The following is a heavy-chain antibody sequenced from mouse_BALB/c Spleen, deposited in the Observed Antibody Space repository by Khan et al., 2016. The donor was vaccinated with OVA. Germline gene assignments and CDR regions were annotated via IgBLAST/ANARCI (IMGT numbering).Heavy chain of an antibody. J-gene: IGHJ4*01. CDR3: ARAYYRYDGYYAMDY. D-gene: IGHD2-14*01. CDR2: IWGGGGT. Sequence: QVQLKESGPGLVSPSQSLSITCTVSGFSLSRYNIHWVRQPPGKGLEWLGMIWGGGGTDYNSNLNSRLSISKDNSKSQVFLKMNSLQTDDTAMYDCARAYYRYDGYYAMDYWGQGTSVTVSS. CDR1: GFSLSRYN. V-gene: IGHV2-6-4*01.